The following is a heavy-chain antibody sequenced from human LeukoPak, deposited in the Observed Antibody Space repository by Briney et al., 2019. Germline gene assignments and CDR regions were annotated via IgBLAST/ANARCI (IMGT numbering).Heavy chain of an antibody. CDR2: IYHSGST. CDR1: GGFISSSNW. D-gene: IGHD5-18*01. CDR3: ARANVQFRIQLEYYFDY. Sequence: PSETLSLTCAVSGGFISSSNWWSWVRQPPGKGLEWIGEIYHSGSTNYNPSLKSRVTISVDKSKNQFSLKLSSVTAADTAVYYCARANVQFRIQLEYYFDYWGQGTLVTVSS. J-gene: IGHJ4*02. V-gene: IGHV4-4*02.